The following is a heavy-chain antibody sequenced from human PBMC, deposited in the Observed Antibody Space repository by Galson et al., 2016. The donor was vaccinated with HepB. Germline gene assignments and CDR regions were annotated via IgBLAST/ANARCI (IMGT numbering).Heavy chain of an antibody. D-gene: IGHD6-13*01. Sequence: QSGAEVKKPGDSLKVSCKASGYTFTDYGISWVRQAPGQGLEWMGWISAHNGDTEYAQKLQGRVTMTTDTSTSTAYMELRSLRSDDTAVYYCARDSIAAAGFPYYYYGSDVCGQGTTVTVSS. V-gene: IGHV1-18*01. CDR2: ISAHNGDT. CDR3: ARDSIAAAGFPYYYYGSDV. CDR1: GYTFTDYG. J-gene: IGHJ6*02.